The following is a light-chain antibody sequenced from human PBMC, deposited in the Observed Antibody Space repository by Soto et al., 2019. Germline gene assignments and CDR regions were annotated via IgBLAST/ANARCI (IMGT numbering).Light chain of an antibody. V-gene: IGKV1-33*01. Sequence: DIQMTQSPSSLSASVGDRVTITCQASQDISNYLNWYQQKPGKAPKLLIYDASNLETGIPSRFSGSGSGTDCTVTISSLQPEDIATYYCQQYANLPARVFGPGTKVAIK. J-gene: IGKJ3*01. CDR3: QQYANLPARV. CDR2: DAS. CDR1: QDISNY.